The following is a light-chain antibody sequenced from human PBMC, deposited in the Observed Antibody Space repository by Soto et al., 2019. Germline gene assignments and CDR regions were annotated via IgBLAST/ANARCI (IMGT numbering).Light chain of an antibody. J-gene: IGKJ1*01. CDR3: QQSYDMPLT. CDR2: ATS. V-gene: IGKV1-39*01. Sequence: DIQMTQSPSTLPASAGDRVTITCRASETVSKSLNWYRQRPGRAPELLVYATSHLQNGVPSRFSGSGSGTAFTLAISSLQPEDFATYYCQQSYDMPLTFGQGTRVEI. CDR1: ETVSKS.